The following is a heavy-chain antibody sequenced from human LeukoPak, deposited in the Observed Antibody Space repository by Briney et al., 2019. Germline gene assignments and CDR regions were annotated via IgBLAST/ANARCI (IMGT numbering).Heavy chain of an antibody. CDR1: GGSISSYY. CDR2: IYYSGST. CDR3: ARDYYDSSGYHYAL. D-gene: IGHD3-22*01. J-gene: IGHJ4*02. Sequence: SETLSLTCTVSGGSISSYYWSWIRQPPGKGLEWIGYIYYSGSTNYNPSLKSRVTISVDTSKNQFSLKLSSVTAADTAVYYCARDYYDSSGYHYALWGQGTLVTVSS. V-gene: IGHV4-59*01.